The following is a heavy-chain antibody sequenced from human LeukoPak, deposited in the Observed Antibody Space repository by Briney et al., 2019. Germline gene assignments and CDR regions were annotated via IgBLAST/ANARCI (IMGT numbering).Heavy chain of an antibody. CDR3: ASRIAAAGTRY. V-gene: IGHV4-4*02. D-gene: IGHD6-13*01. Sequence: SETLCLTCAVSGGSTSSSNWWSWVRQPPGKGLEWIGEIYHSGSTNYNPSLKSRVTISVVMSKNQFSLKLSSVTAADTAVYYCASRIAAAGTRYWGQGTLVTVSS. J-gene: IGHJ4*02. CDR1: GGSTSSSNW. CDR2: IYHSGST.